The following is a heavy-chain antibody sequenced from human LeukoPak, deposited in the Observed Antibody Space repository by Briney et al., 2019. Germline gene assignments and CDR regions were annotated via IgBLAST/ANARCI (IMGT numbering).Heavy chain of an antibody. D-gene: IGHD6-13*01. CDR3: AKELAAQENYYYYYMDV. V-gene: IGHV3-30*02. CDR1: GFTFSRNG. J-gene: IGHJ6*03. Sequence: GGSLRLSCAASGFTFSRNGMHWVRQAPGKGLEWLAVKGRFTISRDRSKTTLYLQMNSLRAEDTAVYYCAKELAAQENYYYYYMDVWGKGTTVTISS.